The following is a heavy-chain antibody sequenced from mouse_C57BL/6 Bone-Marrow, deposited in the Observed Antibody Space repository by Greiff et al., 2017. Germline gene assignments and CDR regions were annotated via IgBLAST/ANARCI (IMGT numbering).Heavy chain of an antibody. V-gene: IGHV1-42*01. CDR3: ARTIGGYDEAMDY. J-gene: IGHJ4*01. D-gene: IGHD3-1*01. Sequence: VQLQQSGPELVKPGASVKISCKASGYSFTGYDMNWVKQSPEKSLEWIGEINPSTGGTTYNQKFKAKATLTVDKSSSTAYMQLKSLTSEDSAVYYCARTIGGYDEAMDYWGQGTSVTVSS. CDR1: GYSFTGYD. CDR2: INPSTGGT.